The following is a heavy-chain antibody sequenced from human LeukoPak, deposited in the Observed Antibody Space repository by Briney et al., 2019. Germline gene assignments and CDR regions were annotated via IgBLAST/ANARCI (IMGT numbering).Heavy chain of an antibody. J-gene: IGHJ4*02. CDR1: GGSISSSCYY. Sequence: SETLSLTCTVSGGSISSSCYYWGWIRQPPGTGLEWIGSIYYSGSTYYNPSLKSRVTISVDTSKNQFSLKLSSVTAADTAVYYCARRNSGYDRGPYYFDYWGQGTLVTVSS. CDR2: IYYSGST. D-gene: IGHD5-12*01. V-gene: IGHV4-39*01. CDR3: ARRNSGYDRGPYYFDY.